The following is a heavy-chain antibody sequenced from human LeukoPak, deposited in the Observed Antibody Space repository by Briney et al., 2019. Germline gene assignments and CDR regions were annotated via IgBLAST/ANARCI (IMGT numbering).Heavy chain of an antibody. CDR1: GFTFINYE. CDR3: ASLTGVYSYGPSFGYYFDY. V-gene: IGHV3-48*03. J-gene: IGHJ4*02. D-gene: IGHD5-18*01. CDR2: ITASGTTI. Sequence: PGGSLRLSCAASGFTFINYEMNWVRQAPGKGLEWLSYITASGTTIYYADSVKGRFTISRDNANNSVYLQMNNLRAEDTAVYYCASLTGVYSYGPSFGYYFDYWGQGTLVTVSS.